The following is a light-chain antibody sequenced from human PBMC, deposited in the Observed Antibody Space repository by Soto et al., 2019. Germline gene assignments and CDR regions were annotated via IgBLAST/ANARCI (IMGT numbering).Light chain of an antibody. CDR2: GVT. J-gene: IGLJ1*01. V-gene: IGLV2-14*03. CDR3: GTWDSSLSARV. CDR1: SSDIGFYNY. Sequence: QSVLTQPASVSGSPGQSITISCTGTSSDIGFYNYVSWYQQYPGKAPNLLIYGVTNRPSGVSYRFSGSKSGSTASLTISGLRDEDEADYYCGTWDSSLSARVFGTGTKVTVL.